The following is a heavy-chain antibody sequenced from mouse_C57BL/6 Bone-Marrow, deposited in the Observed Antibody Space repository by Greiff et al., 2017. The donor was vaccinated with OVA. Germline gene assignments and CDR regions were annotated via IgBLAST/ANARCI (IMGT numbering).Heavy chain of an antibody. CDR3: ARPYYGSIYDWFAY. Sequence: EVQLHQSGPELVKPGASVKISCKASGYTFTDYDMNWVKQSHGKSLEWIGYINPTNGGTRYNQKFKGKATLTVDKSSSTAYMELRSLTSEDSAVYYCARPYYGSIYDWFAYWGQGTLVTVSA. CDR1: GYTFTDYD. J-gene: IGHJ3*01. V-gene: IGHV1-26*01. CDR2: INPTNGGT. D-gene: IGHD1-1*01.